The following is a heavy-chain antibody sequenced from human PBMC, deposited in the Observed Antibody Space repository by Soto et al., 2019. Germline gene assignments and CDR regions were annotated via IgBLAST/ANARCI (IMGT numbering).Heavy chain of an antibody. CDR2: IIPIFGTA. J-gene: IGHJ6*02. Sequence: QVQLVQSGAEVKKPGSSVKVSCKASGGTFSSYAISWVRQAPGQGLEWMGGIIPIFGTANYAQKFQGRVTITADESTSTAYMELSSLRSEDTAVYYCARDRPSAVGATTYYYYGMDVWGQGTTVTVSS. V-gene: IGHV1-69*01. CDR3: ARDRPSAVGATTYYYYGMDV. CDR1: GGTFSSYA. D-gene: IGHD1-26*01.